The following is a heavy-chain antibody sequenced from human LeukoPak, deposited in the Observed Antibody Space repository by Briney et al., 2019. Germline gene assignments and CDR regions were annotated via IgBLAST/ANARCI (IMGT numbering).Heavy chain of an antibody. CDR3: ARDVVPTKYCSSTSCHTYAFDI. D-gene: IGHD2-2*02. V-gene: IGHV4-39*07. Sequence: NPSETLSLTCTVSGGSISSSDCNWGWIRQPPGKGPEWIGSIYYSGSTYYNTSLKSRVTISVDTSKNQFSLKVRSVTAADTAVYYCARDVVPTKYCSSTSCHTYAFDIWGQGTMVTVSS. J-gene: IGHJ3*02. CDR1: GGSISSSDCN. CDR2: IYYSGST.